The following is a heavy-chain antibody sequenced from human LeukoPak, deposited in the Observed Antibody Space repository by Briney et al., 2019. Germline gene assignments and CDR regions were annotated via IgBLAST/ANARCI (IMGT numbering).Heavy chain of an antibody. CDR3: ATLVNYDILTGYYDKWFDP. CDR2: FDPEDGET. Sequence: ASVKDSCKVSGYTLTELSMHWVRQAPGEGREWMGGFDPEDGETIYAQKFQGRVTMTEDTSTDTAYMELSSLRSEDTAVYYCATLVNYDILTGYYDKWFDPWGQGTLVTVSS. D-gene: IGHD3-9*01. J-gene: IGHJ5*02. V-gene: IGHV1-24*01. CDR1: GYTLTELS.